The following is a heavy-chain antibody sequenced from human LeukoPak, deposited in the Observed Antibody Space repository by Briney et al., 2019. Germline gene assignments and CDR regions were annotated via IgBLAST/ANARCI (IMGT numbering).Heavy chain of an antibody. CDR3: ARQYCSSTSCQFVGHGMDV. Sequence: GASVKVSRKASGYTFTSFDISWVQQATGQGLEWMGWMNPNSGNTGYAQKFQGRVTMTRNTSISTAYMELSSLRSEDTAVYYCARQYCSSTSCQFVGHGMDVWGQGTTVTVSS. CDR1: GYTFTSFD. V-gene: IGHV1-8*01. J-gene: IGHJ6*02. CDR2: MNPNSGNT. D-gene: IGHD2-2*01.